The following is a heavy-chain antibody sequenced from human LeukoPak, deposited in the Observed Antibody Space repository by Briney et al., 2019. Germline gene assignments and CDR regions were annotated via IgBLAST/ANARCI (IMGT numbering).Heavy chain of an antibody. CDR1: GGSINTYY. J-gene: IGHJ4*02. V-gene: IGHV4-59*01. CDR3: ARYSYGSGYFDY. Sequence: PSETLSLTCIVSGGSINTYYWSWIRQPPGKGLEWIGYIYYSGSTNYNSSLKRRVTISKDTSKNQFSLKLSSVTAADTAVYYCARYSYGSGYFDYWGQGTLVTVSS. D-gene: IGHD3-10*01. CDR2: IYYSGST.